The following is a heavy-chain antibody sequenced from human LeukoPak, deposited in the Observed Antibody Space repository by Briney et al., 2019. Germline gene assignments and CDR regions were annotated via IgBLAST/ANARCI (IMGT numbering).Heavy chain of an antibody. CDR1: EFTFSTYG. V-gene: IGHV3-30*03. CDR2: ISYDGSYK. CDR3: AREKSRGYFDY. D-gene: IGHD2-2*01. J-gene: IGHJ4*02. Sequence: PGGSLRLSCAASEFTFSTYGMHWVRQAPGKGLEWVAVISYDGSYKFYADSVKGRFTISRDNSKSTLYPQMNSLRAEDTAVYYCAREKSRGYFDYWGQGTLVTVSS.